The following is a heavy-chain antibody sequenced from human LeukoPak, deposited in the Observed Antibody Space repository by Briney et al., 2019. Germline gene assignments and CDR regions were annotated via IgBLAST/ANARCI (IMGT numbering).Heavy chain of an antibody. Sequence: GAAVKVSCKASGYTFTSYAMNWVRQAPGQGLEWMGWINTNTGNPTYAQGFTGRFVFSLDTSVSTAYLQISSLKAEDTAVYYCARDVVPAAIVEDMGYYYYGMDVWGQGTTVTVSS. CDR1: GYTFTSYA. CDR2: INTNTGNP. V-gene: IGHV7-4-1*02. CDR3: ARDVVPAAIVEDMGYYYYGMDV. D-gene: IGHD2-2*02. J-gene: IGHJ6*02.